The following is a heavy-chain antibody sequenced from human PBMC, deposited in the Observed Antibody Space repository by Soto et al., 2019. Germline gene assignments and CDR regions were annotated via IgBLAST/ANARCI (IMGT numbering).Heavy chain of an antibody. CDR3: ARGQEVGAHFFDS. CDR1: GFTFSGFD. J-gene: IGHJ4*02. CDR2: IGTAGDT. V-gene: IGHV3-13*01. Sequence: GGSLRLSCEASGFTFSGFDMHWVRQPTGKGLEWVSTIGTAGDTYYAVSVKGRFTISRDNAKNSLSLQMNSLRAGDTAVYFCARGQEVGAHFFDSWGQGTHVTVSS. D-gene: IGHD2-15*01.